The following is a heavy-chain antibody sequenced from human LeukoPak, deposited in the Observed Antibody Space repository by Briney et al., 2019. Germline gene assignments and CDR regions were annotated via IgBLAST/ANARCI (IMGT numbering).Heavy chain of an antibody. Sequence: GASVKVSCKASGYTFTSYYMHWVRQAPGQGLEWMGWISAYNGNTNYAQKLQGRVTMTTDTSTSTAYMELRSLRSDDTAVYYCARGPGYCSGGSCLWFDPWGQGTLVTVSS. CDR3: ARGPGYCSGGSCLWFDP. V-gene: IGHV1-18*04. J-gene: IGHJ5*02. CDR1: GYTFTSYY. D-gene: IGHD2-15*01. CDR2: ISAYNGNT.